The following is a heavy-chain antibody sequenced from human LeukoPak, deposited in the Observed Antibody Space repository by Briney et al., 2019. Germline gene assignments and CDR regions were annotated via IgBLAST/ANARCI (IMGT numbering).Heavy chain of an antibody. CDR3: AREVAAAGTVGYFDY. CDR1: GGSISSGDYY. J-gene: IGHJ4*02. Sequence: SETLSLTCTVSGGSISSGDYYWSWIRQPPGKGLEWIGYIYYSGSTYYNPSLKSRVTISVDTSKNQFSLKLSSVTAADTAVYYCAREVAAAGTVGYFDYWGQGTLVTVSS. D-gene: IGHD6-13*01. V-gene: IGHV4-30-4*01. CDR2: IYYSGST.